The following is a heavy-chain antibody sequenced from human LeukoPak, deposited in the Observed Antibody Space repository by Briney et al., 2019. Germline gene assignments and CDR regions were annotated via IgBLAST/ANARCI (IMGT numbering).Heavy chain of an antibody. CDR1: GGSFSGYY. CDR3: ARRTIEYCSSTSCQSALYYYYMDV. V-gene: IGHV4-34*01. J-gene: IGHJ6*03. CDR2: INHSGST. Sequence: ETLXLTCAVYGGSFSGYYWSWIRQPPGKGLEWIGEINHSGSTNYNPSLKSRVTISVDTSKNQFSLKLSSVTAADTAVYYCARRTIEYCSSTSCQSALYYYYMDVWGKGTTVTVSS. D-gene: IGHD2-2*01.